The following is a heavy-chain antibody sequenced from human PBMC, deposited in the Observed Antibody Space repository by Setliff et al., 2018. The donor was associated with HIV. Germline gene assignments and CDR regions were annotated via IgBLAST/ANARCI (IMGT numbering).Heavy chain of an antibody. D-gene: IGHD7-27*01. J-gene: IGHJ6*03. Sequence: GESLRLSCAASGFTFSSYSMNWVRQAPGKGLEWVSSVSSSSRYIYHADSVQGRFTISRDNAKNSLYLQMNSLRAEDTAVYYCARSGDGDYYYYMDVWGKGTTVTVSS. CDR2: VSSSSRYI. CDR3: ARSGDGDYYYYMDV. V-gene: IGHV3-21*01. CDR1: GFTFSSYS.